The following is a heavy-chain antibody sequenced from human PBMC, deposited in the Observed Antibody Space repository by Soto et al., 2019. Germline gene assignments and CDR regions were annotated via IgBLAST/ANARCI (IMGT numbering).Heavy chain of an antibody. CDR2: IYYSGST. CDR3: ATAQLPTPYYFDY. CDR1: GGPISSLY. V-gene: IGHV4-59*01. D-gene: IGHD2-2*01. Sequence: SETLSLTCTVSGGPISSLYCTWIRQPPGKGLEWIGYIYYSGSTNYNPSLKSRVTISVDTSKNQFSLKLSSVTAADTAVYYCATAQLPTPYYFDYWGQGTLVTVSS. J-gene: IGHJ4*02.